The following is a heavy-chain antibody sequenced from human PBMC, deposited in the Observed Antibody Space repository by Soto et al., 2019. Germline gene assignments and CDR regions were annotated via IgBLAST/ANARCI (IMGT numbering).Heavy chain of an antibody. CDR1: GGSISSYY. D-gene: IGHD5-18*01. CDR2: IYYSGST. V-gene: IGHV4-59*01. J-gene: IGHJ4*02. CDR3: ARDPGYSYGYDY. Sequence: QVQLQESGPGLVKPSETLSLTCTVSGGSISSYYWSWIRQPPGKGLEWIGYIYYSGSTNYNPSLKSRVTISVDTSKNQFSLKLSSVTAADTAVYYCARDPGYSYGYDYWGQGTLVTVSS.